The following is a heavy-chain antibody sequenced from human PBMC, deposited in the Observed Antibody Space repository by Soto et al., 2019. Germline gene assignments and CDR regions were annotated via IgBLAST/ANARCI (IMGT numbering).Heavy chain of an antibody. CDR3: ARGYYGDYGYYYYYYGMDV. D-gene: IGHD4-17*01. J-gene: IGHJ6*02. Sequence: SETLSLTCAVSGGSISSSNWWSWVRQPPGKGLEWIGEIYHSGSTNYNPSLKSRVTISVDKSKNQFSLKLSSVTAADTAVYYCARGYYGDYGYYYYYYGMDVWGQGTTVTV. CDR2: IYHSGST. CDR1: GGSISSSNW. V-gene: IGHV4-4*02.